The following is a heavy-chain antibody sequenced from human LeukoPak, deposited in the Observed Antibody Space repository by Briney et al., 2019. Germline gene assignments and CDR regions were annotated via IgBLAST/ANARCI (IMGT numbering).Heavy chain of an antibody. CDR1: GYSFTSYW. CDR2: IYPGDSDT. CDR3: ARQPYYYDILTGYHTTHFDY. Sequence: GESLKISCKGSGYSFTSYWIGWVRQMPGKGLEWMGIIYPGDSDTRYSPSFQGQVTISADKSISTAYLQWSSLKASDTAMYYCARQPYYYDILTGYHTTHFDYWGQGTLVTVSS. D-gene: IGHD3-9*01. V-gene: IGHV5-51*01. J-gene: IGHJ4*02.